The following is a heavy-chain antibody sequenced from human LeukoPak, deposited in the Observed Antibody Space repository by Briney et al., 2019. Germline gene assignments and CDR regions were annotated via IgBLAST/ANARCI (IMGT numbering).Heavy chain of an antibody. CDR1: GYTLTELS. CDR3: ATAGGYCSSTSCYYYGMDV. J-gene: IGHJ6*04. Sequence: ASVKVSCKVSGYTLTELSMHWVRQAPGKGLEWMGGFDPEDGETIYAQKFQGRVTMTEDTSTDTAYMELSSLRSEDTAVYCCATAGGYCSSTSCYYYGMDVWGKGTTVTVSS. CDR2: FDPEDGET. D-gene: IGHD2-2*01. V-gene: IGHV1-24*01.